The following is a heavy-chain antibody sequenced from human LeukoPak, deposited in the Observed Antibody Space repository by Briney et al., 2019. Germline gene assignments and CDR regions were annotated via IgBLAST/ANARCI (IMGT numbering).Heavy chain of an antibody. D-gene: IGHD1-26*01. Sequence: GGSLRLSCAASGFTFSSYAMSWVRQAPGKGLEWVSGISGSGDNTLYADSVKGRFTISRDNSKNTLYLEMNSLRAEDTAIYYCAKMKGHPLPKYYMDVWGQGTPVTVSS. CDR2: ISGSGDNT. CDR3: AKMKGHPLPKYYMDV. V-gene: IGHV3-23*01. J-gene: IGHJ6*01. CDR1: GFTFSSYA.